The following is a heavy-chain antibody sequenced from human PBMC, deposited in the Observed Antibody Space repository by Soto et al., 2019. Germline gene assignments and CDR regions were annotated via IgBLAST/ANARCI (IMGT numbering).Heavy chain of an antibody. Sequence: QVQLQESGPGLVKPSGTLSLTCAVSGDSIISDKWWSWVRQAPGKGLEWIGEIHHGGNSKYNPSLKRRVIISVDRSKNPFSLNLTSVTDADTAVYYCARGESQQQRDYWGQGTLVTVSS. CDR2: IHHGGNS. CDR3: ARGESQQQRDY. CDR1: GDSIISDKW. D-gene: IGHD6-25*01. J-gene: IGHJ4*02. V-gene: IGHV4-4*02.